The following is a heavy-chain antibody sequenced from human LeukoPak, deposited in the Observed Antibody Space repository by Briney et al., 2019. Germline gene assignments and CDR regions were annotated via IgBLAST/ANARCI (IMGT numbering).Heavy chain of an antibody. D-gene: IGHD6-19*01. V-gene: IGHV3-30*18. J-gene: IGHJ4*02. CDR3: AKDLTGYSSGFDY. CDR1: GFTFSSYG. CDR2: ISYDGSNK. Sequence: GGSLRLSCAASGFTFSSYGMHWVRQAPGKGLEWVAVISYDGSNKYYADSVKGRFTISRDNSKNTLYLQMNSLRAEDTAVYYCAKDLTGYSSGFDYWGQGTLVTVSS.